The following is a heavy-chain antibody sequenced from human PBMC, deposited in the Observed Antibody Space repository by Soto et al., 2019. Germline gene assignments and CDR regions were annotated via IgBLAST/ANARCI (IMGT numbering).Heavy chain of an antibody. CDR2: IYYSGST. CDR1: GGSISSGGYY. J-gene: IGHJ5*02. V-gene: IGHV4-31*03. CDR3: ARVPGCTNGVCRNWFDP. Sequence: QVQLQESGPGLVKPSQTLSLTCTVSGGSISSGGYYWSWIRQHPGKGLEWIGYIYYSGSTYYNPSLKSRVTISVDTSKNHFSLKLSSVTAADTAVYYCARVPGCTNGVCRNWFDPWGQGTLVTVSS. D-gene: IGHD2-8*01.